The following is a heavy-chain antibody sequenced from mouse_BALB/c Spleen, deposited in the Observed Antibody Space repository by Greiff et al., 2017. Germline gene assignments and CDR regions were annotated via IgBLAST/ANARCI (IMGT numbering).Heavy chain of an antibody. J-gene: IGHJ4*01. CDR1: GYTFTDYW. Sequence: QVQLQQPGAELVMPGASVKMSCKASGYTFTDYWMHWVKQRPGQGLEWIGAIDTSVSYTSYNQKFKGKATLTVDESSSTAYMQLSSLTSEDSAVYYCAIYGYDDAMDYWGQGTSVTVSS. V-gene: IGHV1-69*01. CDR3: AIYGYDDAMDY. CDR2: IDTSVSYT. D-gene: IGHD2-2*01.